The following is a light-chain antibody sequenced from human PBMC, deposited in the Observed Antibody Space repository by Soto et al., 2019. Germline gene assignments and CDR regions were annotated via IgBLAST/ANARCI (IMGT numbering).Light chain of an antibody. Sequence: HSVLAQPASVCVSRGQSVAISCTRTSSDVGRYNYVSWFQQHPGKVPKLIIYDVNNWPSGVSDRFSGSKSGNTASLTISGLQPEDEADYYCSSFTTGSTFVFGTGTKVTVL. CDR2: DVN. J-gene: IGLJ1*01. V-gene: IGLV2-14*03. CDR3: SSFTTGSTFV. CDR1: SSDVGRYNY.